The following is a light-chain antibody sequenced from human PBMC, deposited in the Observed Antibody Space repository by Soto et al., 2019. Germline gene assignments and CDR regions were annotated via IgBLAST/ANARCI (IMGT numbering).Light chain of an antibody. V-gene: IGKV1-33*01. Sequence: DIQMTQSPSSLSASVGDRVTVACQASQDISNHLNWYQQKPGKAPKLLIYDASNLETGVPSRFSGSGSGTDFTVTISSLQPEDFATYYCQHYNSYSEAFGQGTKVDIK. CDR2: DAS. CDR1: QDISNH. CDR3: QHYNSYSEA. J-gene: IGKJ1*01.